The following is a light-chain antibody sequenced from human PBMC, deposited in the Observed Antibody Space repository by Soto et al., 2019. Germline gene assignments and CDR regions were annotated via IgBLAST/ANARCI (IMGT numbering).Light chain of an antibody. V-gene: IGKV1-12*01. CDR1: QSISNW. J-gene: IGKJ4*01. Sequence: DIQVTQSHSTLSVSVGDRVTSTCRASQSISNWLAWYQQKPGKAPNLLIYAASSLQSGVPSRFSGSGSGTDFTLTISSLQPEDFATYYCQQANSIPFTFCGGTKVDI. CDR3: QQANSIPFT. CDR2: AAS.